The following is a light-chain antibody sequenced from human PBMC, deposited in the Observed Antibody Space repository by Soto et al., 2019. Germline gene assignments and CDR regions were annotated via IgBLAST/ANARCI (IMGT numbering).Light chain of an antibody. Sequence: EILLTQSPATLSLSPGERATLSCRASQSVSSNLAWYQQKPGQAPRLLIYDTSNRATGIPARFSGSGSGTDFTLTISSLEPEDFAVYYCQQRSNWPFLTFGGGTKVDIK. CDR2: DTS. CDR1: QSVSSN. J-gene: IGKJ4*01. CDR3: QQRSNWPFLT. V-gene: IGKV3-11*01.